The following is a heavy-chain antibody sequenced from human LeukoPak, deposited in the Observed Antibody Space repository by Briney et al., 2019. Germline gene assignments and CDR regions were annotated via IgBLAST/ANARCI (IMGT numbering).Heavy chain of an antibody. Sequence: SETLSLTCAVSGYSISSGYYWGWIRQPPGKGLEWIGSIYHSGSTYYNPSLKSRVTISVDTPKNQFSLKLSSVTAADTAVYYCASGKYYYDSSGSDYWGQGTLVTVSS. D-gene: IGHD3-22*01. J-gene: IGHJ4*02. CDR2: IYHSGST. V-gene: IGHV4-38-2*01. CDR1: GYSISSGYY. CDR3: ASGKYYYDSSGSDY.